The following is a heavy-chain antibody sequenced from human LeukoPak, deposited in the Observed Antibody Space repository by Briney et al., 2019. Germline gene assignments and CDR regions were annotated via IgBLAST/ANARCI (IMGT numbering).Heavy chain of an antibody. CDR2: INSDGSST. V-gene: IGHV3-74*01. CDR1: GFTFSSYW. CDR3: ARRVVVAAAPYYFDY. D-gene: IGHD2-2*01. Sequence: GGFLRLSCAASGFTFSSYWMHWVRQGPGKGLVWVSRINSDGSSTNYADSVRGRFTISRDNAENTLYLQMNSLRVEDTAVYYCARRVVVAAAPYYFDYWGQGTLVTVSS. J-gene: IGHJ4*02.